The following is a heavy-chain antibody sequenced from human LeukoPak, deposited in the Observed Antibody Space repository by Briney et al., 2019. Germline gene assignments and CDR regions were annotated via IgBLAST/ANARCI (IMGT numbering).Heavy chain of an antibody. Sequence: LSLTCTVSGGSISSYYWSWIRQAPGKGLEWVSHISTSSSSTNYADSVKGRFTISRDNAKNSLYLQMNSLRAEDTAVYYCARVALCSGGTGYKYFDYWGQGTLVTVSS. CDR2: ISTSSSST. V-gene: IGHV3-11*06. J-gene: IGHJ4*02. D-gene: IGHD2-15*01. CDR1: GGSISSYY. CDR3: ARVALCSGGTGYKYFDY.